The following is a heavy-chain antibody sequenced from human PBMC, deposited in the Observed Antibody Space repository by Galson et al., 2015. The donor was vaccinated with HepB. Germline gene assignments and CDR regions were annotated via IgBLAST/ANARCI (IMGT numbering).Heavy chain of an antibody. CDR2: ISDTGGST. D-gene: IGHD4-11*01. J-gene: IGHJ6*02. CDR3: AKPLYSQYYYYGMDV. CDR1: GFTFSSYA. V-gene: IGHV3-23*01. Sequence: SLRLSCAASGFTFSSYAMSWARQAPGKGLEWVSAISDTGGSTFYADSVMGRFTISRDNSKNTLSLQINTLRADDTAVYYCAKPLYSQYYYYGMDVWGPGTTVTVSS.